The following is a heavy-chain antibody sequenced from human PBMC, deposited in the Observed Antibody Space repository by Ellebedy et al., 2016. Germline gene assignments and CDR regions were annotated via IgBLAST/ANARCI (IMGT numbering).Heavy chain of an antibody. V-gene: IGHV1-18*01. J-gene: IGHJ3*02. CDR1: GYTFTSYG. CDR2: ISAYNGNT. D-gene: IGHD3-22*01. CDR3: ATTISSGYSKQKGAFDI. Sequence: ASVKVSCKASGYTFTSYGISWVRQAPGQGLEWMGWISAYNGNTNYAQKLQGRVTMTTDTSTSTAYMELRSLRSDDTAVYYCATTISSGYSKQKGAFDIWGQGTMVTVSS.